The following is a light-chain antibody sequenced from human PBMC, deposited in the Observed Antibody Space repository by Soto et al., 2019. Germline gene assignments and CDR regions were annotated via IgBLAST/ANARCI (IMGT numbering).Light chain of an antibody. CDR1: SSDVGDYNY. Sequence: QSVLTQPPSASGSPGQSVTIPCTGTSSDVGDYNYVSWYQQHPGKVPKLIIYEVSQRPSGVPDRFSGSKSGNTASLTISGLQAEDEADYYCCSYAGSYIELFGGGTKLTVL. CDR2: EVS. CDR3: CSYAGSYIEL. V-gene: IGLV2-8*01. J-gene: IGLJ2*01.